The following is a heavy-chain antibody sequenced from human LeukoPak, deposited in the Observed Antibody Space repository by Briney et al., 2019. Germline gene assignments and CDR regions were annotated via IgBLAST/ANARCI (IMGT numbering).Heavy chain of an antibody. CDR2: ISAYNGNT. D-gene: IGHD6-13*01. CDR3: VRNHKYSSSSYYFDY. J-gene: IGHJ4*02. Sequence: ASVKVSCKASGYTFTSYGISWVRRAPGQGLEWMGWISAYNGNTNYAQNLQGRVTMTTDTSTSTAYMELRSLRSDDTAVFYCVRNHKYSSSSYYFDYWGQGTLVTVSS. CDR1: GYTFTSYG. V-gene: IGHV1-18*01.